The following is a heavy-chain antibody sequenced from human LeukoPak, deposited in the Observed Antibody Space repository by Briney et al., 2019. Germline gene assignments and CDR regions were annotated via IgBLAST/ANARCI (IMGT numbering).Heavy chain of an antibody. Sequence: SETLSLTCTVSGGSIGSSDSFWGWIRQPPGTGLEWIGSIYYSGTTYYNPSLKSRLTISVDTSKNHFSLKLSSVTAADTAVYYCAGGYSYGSTYYYMDVWGKGTTVTISS. CDR2: IYYSGTT. J-gene: IGHJ6*03. V-gene: IGHV4-39*07. CDR1: GGSIGSSDSF. D-gene: IGHD5-18*01. CDR3: AGGYSYGSTYYYMDV.